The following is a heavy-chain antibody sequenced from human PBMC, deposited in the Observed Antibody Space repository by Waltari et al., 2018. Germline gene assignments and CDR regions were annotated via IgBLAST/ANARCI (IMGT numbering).Heavy chain of an antibody. CDR1: GGSISNLIFY. D-gene: IGHD5-18*01. CDR2: IYRSGVT. Sequence: QVQLQESGPGLAKASQTLSLTCDVSGGSISNLIFYWSWIRQPAGKGLEWIGRIYRSGVTDYNPSLRGRATMFLDMSKNQFSLTVDSLIAADTAVYYCAVSPDTATSRAAFHFWGPGTTVSVSS. V-gene: IGHV4-61*02. CDR3: AVSPDTATSRAAFHF. J-gene: IGHJ6*02.